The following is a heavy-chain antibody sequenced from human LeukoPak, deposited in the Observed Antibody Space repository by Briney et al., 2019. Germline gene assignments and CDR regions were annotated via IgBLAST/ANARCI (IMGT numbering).Heavy chain of an antibody. CDR2: VIPIFGTA. J-gene: IGHJ4*02. V-gene: IGHV1-69*13. CDR1: GYTFTSYG. Sequence: ASVKVSCKASGYTFTSYGISWVRQAPGQGLEWMGGVIPIFGTANYAQKFQGRVTITADESTSTAYMELSSLRSEDTAVYYCASGLPTSKDWGQGTLVTVSS. CDR3: ASGLPTSKD. D-gene: IGHD4-11*01.